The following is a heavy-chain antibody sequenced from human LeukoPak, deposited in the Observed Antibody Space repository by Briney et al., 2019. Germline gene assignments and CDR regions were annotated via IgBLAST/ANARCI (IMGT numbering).Heavy chain of an antibody. J-gene: IGHJ6*02. V-gene: IGHV1-46*01. Sequence: GASVKVSCKASGYTFTSYYMHWVRQAPGQGFEWMGIINPSGGSTSYAQKLQGRVTMTRDTSTSTVYMELSSLRSEDTAVYYCARDGVVVVPAAILSYYYGMDVWGQGTTVTVSS. CDR1: GYTFTSYY. CDR2: INPSGGST. CDR3: ARDGVVVVPAAILSYYYGMDV. D-gene: IGHD2-2*02.